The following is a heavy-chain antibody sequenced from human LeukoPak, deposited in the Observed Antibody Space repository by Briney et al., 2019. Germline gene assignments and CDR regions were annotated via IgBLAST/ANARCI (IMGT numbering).Heavy chain of an antibody. Sequence: GGSLRLSCAASGFPFSSHAMSWVRQPPGEGLEWVAAISNGNTYYADSVSGRFTISRDDSENTVYLQMNSLRDEKTALYYCVKEAGYCASVCLKSNWFDPWGQGTLVTVSS. J-gene: IGHJ5*02. CDR1: GFPFSSHA. D-gene: IGHD2-21*02. V-gene: IGHV3-23*01. CDR3: VKEAGYCASVCLKSNWFDP. CDR2: ISNGNT.